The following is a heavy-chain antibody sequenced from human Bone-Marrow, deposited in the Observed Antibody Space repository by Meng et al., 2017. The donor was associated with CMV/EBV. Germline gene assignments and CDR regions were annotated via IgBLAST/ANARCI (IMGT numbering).Heavy chain of an antibody. CDR2: INPNSGGT. Sequence: ASVKVSCKASGYTFTGYYMHWVRQAPGQGLEWMGWINPNSGGTNYAQKFQGRVTMTRDTSISTAYMELSRLRSDDTAVYYCARDQLHSHDAFDIWGQGTMVTVSS. D-gene: IGHD2-2*01. J-gene: IGHJ3*02. CDR1: GYTFTGYY. CDR3: ARDQLHSHDAFDI. V-gene: IGHV1-2*02.